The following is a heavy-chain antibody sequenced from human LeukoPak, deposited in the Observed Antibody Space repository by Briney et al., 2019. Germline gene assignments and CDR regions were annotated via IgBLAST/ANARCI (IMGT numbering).Heavy chain of an antibody. CDR3: ARGPSSGYSYG. D-gene: IGHD5-18*01. Sequence: SETLSLTCTVSGGSISSYYWSWIRQPPGKGLEWIGFIYYSGNTNYNPSLKSRVTISVDTSKNQFSLNLSSVTAADTAVYYCARGPSSGYSYGWGQGTLVTVSS. CDR1: GGSISSYY. CDR2: IYYSGNT. V-gene: IGHV4-59*01. J-gene: IGHJ4*02.